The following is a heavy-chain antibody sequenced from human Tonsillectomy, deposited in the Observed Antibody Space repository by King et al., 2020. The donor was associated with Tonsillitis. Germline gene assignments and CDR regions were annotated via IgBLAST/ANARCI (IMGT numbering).Heavy chain of an antibody. D-gene: IGHD3-3*01. J-gene: IGHJ4*02. CDR1: GFTFSSYW. V-gene: IGHV3-7*01. Sequence: QLVQSGGGLVQPGGSLRLSCAASGFTFSSYWMSWVRQAPGKGLEWVANIKQDGSEKYYVDSVKGRFTISRDNAKNSLYLQMNSLRAEDTAVYYCARARYDFWSGYYYWGQGTLVTVSS. CDR3: ARARYDFWSGYYY. CDR2: IKQDGSEK.